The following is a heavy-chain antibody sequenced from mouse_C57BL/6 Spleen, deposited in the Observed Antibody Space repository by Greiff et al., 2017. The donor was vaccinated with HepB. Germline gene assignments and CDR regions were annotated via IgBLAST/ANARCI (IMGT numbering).Heavy chain of an antibody. D-gene: IGHD1-1*01. V-gene: IGHV1-62-2*01. CDR2: FYPGSGSI. J-gene: IGHJ1*03. CDR3: ARHEDGYGSSYVGYFDV. Sequence: QVQLQQSGAELVKPGASVKLSCKASGYTFTEYTIHWVKQRSGQGLEWIGWFYPGSGSIKYNEKFKDKATLTADKSSSTVYMELSRLTSEDSAVYFCARHEDGYGSSYVGYFDVWGTGTTVTVSS. CDR1: GYTFTEYT.